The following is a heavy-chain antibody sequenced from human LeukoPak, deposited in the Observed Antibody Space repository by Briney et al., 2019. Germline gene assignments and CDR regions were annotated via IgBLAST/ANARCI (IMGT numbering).Heavy chain of an antibody. CDR2: INPNSGGT. V-gene: IGHV1-2*06. D-gene: IGHD6-13*01. Sequence: APVKVSCKASGYTFTGYYMHWVRQAPGQGLEWMGRINPNSGGTNYAQKFQGRVTMTRDTSISTAYMELSRLRSDDTAVYYCARGGYSSSWFIPDFDYWGQGTLVTVSS. CDR1: GYTFTGYY. J-gene: IGHJ4*02. CDR3: ARGGYSSSWFIPDFDY.